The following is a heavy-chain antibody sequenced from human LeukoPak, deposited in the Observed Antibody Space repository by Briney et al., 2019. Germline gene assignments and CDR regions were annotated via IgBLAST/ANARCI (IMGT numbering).Heavy chain of an antibody. Sequence: PSETLSLTCAVYGGSFSGYYWSWIRQPPGKGLEWIGYIYYSGSTNYNPSLKSRVTISVDTSKNQFSLKLSSVTAADTAVYYCARDVIAAAGHYYYYYMDVWGKGTTVTVSS. V-gene: IGHV4-59*01. D-gene: IGHD6-13*01. CDR2: IYYSGST. J-gene: IGHJ6*03. CDR1: GGSFSGYY. CDR3: ARDVIAAAGHYYYYYMDV.